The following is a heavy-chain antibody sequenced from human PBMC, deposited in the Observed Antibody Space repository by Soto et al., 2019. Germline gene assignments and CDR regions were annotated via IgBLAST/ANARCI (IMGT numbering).Heavy chain of an antibody. V-gene: IGHV4-34*01. CDR2: INHSGST. J-gene: IGHJ5*02. CDR1: GGSFSGYY. Sequence: SETLSLTCAVYGGSFSGYYWSWIRQPPGKGLEWIGEINHSGSTNYNPSLKSRVTISVDTSKNQFSLKLSSVTAADTAVYYCARLERITIFGVVTGSGSFDPWGQGTLVT. D-gene: IGHD3-3*01. CDR3: ARLERITIFGVVTGSGSFDP.